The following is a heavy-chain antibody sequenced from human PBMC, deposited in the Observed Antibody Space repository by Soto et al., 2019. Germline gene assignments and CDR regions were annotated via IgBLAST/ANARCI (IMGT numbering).Heavy chain of an antibody. D-gene: IGHD6-13*01. CDR1: GYTFTSCG. J-gene: IGHJ4*02. V-gene: IGHV1-18*01. CDR3: AREGGDIAAAGFFDY. Sequence: ASVKVSCKASGYTFTSCGISWVRQAPGQGLEWMGWISAYNGNTNYAQKLQGRVTMTTDTSTSTAYMELRSLRSDDTAVYYCAREGGDIAAAGFFDYWGQGTLVTVSS. CDR2: ISAYNGNT.